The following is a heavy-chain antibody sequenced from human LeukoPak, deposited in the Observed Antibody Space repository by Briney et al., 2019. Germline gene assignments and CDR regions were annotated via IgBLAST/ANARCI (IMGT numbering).Heavy chain of an antibody. CDR3: ARAPGIAAAGTHFDF. J-gene: IGHJ4*02. Sequence: SETLSLTCTVSGGSISSGDYYWSWIRQPPGKGLEWIGYIYYSGSAKYNPSLKSRVTISVDTSKNQFSLKLSSVTAGDTAVYYCARAPGIAAAGTHFDFWGQGILVTVSS. V-gene: IGHV4-61*08. CDR2: IYYSGSA. CDR1: GGSISSGDYY. D-gene: IGHD6-13*01.